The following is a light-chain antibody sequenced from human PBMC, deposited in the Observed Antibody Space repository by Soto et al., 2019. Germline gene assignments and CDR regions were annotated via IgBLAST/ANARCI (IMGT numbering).Light chain of an antibody. V-gene: IGLV1-44*01. Sequence: QSVLTQPPSASGTPGQRVTISCSGSSSNIGSNSVNWYQQFPGTAPKLLIFNNNEWPSGVPDRFSGSKSGTSASLAISGLQSEDEADYYCAAWDDSLNGPVFGGGTKVTVL. CDR1: SSNIGSNS. CDR2: NNN. CDR3: AAWDDSLNGPV. J-gene: IGLJ2*01.